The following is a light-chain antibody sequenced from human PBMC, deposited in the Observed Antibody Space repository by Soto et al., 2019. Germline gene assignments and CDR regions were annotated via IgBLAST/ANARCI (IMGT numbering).Light chain of an antibody. CDR2: GTS. CDR1: QSVTTNY. V-gene: IGKV3-20*01. J-gene: IGKJ2*03. CDR3: QQYGNSPRYS. Sequence: IVLTQSPGTLSLSLGERATLSCRASQSVTTNYFAWYQQKPGQAHRLLIYGTSNRATGIPDRFSGSGSGTDFTLNISRLETEDFAAYYCQQYGNSPRYSFGQGTKVEIK.